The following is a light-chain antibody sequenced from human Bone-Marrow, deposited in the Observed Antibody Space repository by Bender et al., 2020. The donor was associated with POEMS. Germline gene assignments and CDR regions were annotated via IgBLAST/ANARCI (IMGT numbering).Light chain of an antibody. Sequence: QSVLTQPPSASGTPGQRVTISCSGGSSNIGAHAVNWYQHLPGTAPKLLIYTSHRRPSEVPDRFSGSRSGTSASLAISGLPSEDEAVYYCAVWDDSLNGWVFGGGTKLTVL. CDR1: SSNIGAHA. V-gene: IGLV1-44*01. CDR3: AVWDDSLNGWV. J-gene: IGLJ3*02. CDR2: TSH.